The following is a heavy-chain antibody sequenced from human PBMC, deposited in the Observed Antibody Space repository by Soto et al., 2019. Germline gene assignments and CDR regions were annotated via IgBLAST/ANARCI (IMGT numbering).Heavy chain of an antibody. CDR3: ASFHGVASAGFDS. CDR2: VYYSGRT. Sequence: QVQLQESGPGLVKPSETLSLSCTVSGASITDYYWTWIRQPPGQGLEWIGYVYYSGRTNYNPSLKGRGTLAGSMSQDQFSLLLTSLTAADAAVYYCASFHGVASAGFDSWGQGTLVTVSS. CDR1: GASITDYY. V-gene: IGHV4-59*01. D-gene: IGHD6-13*01. J-gene: IGHJ4*02.